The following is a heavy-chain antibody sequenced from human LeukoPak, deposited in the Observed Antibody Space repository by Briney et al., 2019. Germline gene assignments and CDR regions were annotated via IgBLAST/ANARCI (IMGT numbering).Heavy chain of an antibody. CDR1: GGSISSYY. V-gene: IGHV4-59*08. J-gene: IGHJ2*01. CDR3: ARQGATVTRSWAWYFDL. Sequence: SETLSLTCTVSGGSISSYYWSWIRQPPGKGLEWIGYIYYSGSTNYNPSLKSRVTISVDTSKNQFSLKLSSVTAADTAVYYCARQGATVTRSWAWYFDLWGRRTLVTVSS. D-gene: IGHD4-17*01. CDR2: IYYSGST.